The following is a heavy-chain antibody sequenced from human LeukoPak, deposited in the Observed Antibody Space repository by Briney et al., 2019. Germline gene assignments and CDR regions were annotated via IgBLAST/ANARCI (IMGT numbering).Heavy chain of an antibody. J-gene: IGHJ5*02. CDR1: GFSLSTSGMC. D-gene: IGHD3-3*01. Sequence: SGPALVKPTQTLTLTCTFSGFSLSTSGMCVSWIRQPPGKALEWLARIDWDDDKYYSTSLKTRLTISKDTSKNQVVLTMTNMDPVDTATYYCAREAWSGYYTGGFDPWGQGTLVTVSS. CDR2: IDWDDDK. V-gene: IGHV2-70*11. CDR3: AREAWSGYYTGGFDP.